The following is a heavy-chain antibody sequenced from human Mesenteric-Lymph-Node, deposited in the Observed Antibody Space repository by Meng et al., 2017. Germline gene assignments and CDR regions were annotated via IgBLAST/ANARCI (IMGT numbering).Heavy chain of an antibody. Sequence: GESLKISCAASGFTFSSYAMHWVRQAPGKGLEWVAVISYDGSNKYYGDSVKGRFTISRDNSKNTLYLQMNSLRDEDTAVYYCARDDYYDSSGYYTFDYWGQGTLVTVSS. D-gene: IGHD3-22*01. CDR2: ISYDGSNK. CDR3: ARDDYYDSSGYYTFDY. J-gene: IGHJ4*02. V-gene: IGHV3-30*01. CDR1: GFTFSSYA.